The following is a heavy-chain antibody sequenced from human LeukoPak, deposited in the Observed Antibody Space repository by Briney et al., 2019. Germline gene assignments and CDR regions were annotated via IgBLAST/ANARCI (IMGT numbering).Heavy chain of an antibody. CDR3: ARGQTMPSDYFDY. J-gene: IGHJ4*02. CDR1: GFTFGNYA. D-gene: IGHD1/OR15-1a*01. Sequence: PGGSLRLSCVASGFTFGNYAIHWVRQAPGKGLEYVSGISSNGGSTDYANSVKGRFTISRDNSKNTLYLQMGSLRAEDMAVYYCARGQTMPSDYFDYWGQGTLVTVSS. V-gene: IGHV3-64*01. CDR2: ISSNGGST.